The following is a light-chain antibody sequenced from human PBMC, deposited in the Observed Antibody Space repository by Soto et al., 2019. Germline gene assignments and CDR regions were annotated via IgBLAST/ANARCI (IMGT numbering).Light chain of an antibody. V-gene: IGKV1-27*01. CDR1: QGIINY. J-gene: IGKJ1*01. CDR3: QKYNSAPYP. CDR2: AAS. Sequence: DIQMTQSPSSLSASVGDRVTITCRANQGIINYLAWYQQKPGKVPKVLIYAASTLQPGVPSRFSGSGSGTDFTLTISSLQPEDVATYYCQKYNSAPYPFGQGTKVEIK.